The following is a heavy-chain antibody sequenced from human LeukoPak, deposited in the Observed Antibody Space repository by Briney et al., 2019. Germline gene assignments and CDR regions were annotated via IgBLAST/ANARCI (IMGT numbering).Heavy chain of an antibody. V-gene: IGHV4-39*07. J-gene: IGHJ6*03. CDR3: ARVRVGETMDYYMDV. CDR2: MSYSGRT. D-gene: IGHD3-10*01. Sequence: SETLSLTCTVSGGSISISNYYWGWIRQPPGKGLEWIGSMSYSGRTYYNPSLKTRVTVSLDTSKNQFSLKLSSVTAADTAVYYCARVRVGETMDYYMDVWGKGTTVTISS. CDR1: GGSISISNYY.